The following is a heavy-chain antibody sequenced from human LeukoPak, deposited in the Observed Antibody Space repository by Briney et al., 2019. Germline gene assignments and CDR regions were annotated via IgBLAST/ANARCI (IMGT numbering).Heavy chain of an antibody. Sequence: SETLSLTCTVSGGSISSYYWSWIRQPAGKGLEWIGRIYTSGSTSYNPSLKSQVTMSVDTSKNQFSLKLSSVTAADAAVYYCAREAGAGTDWFDPWGQGTLVTVSS. CDR3: AREAGAGTDWFDP. D-gene: IGHD6-19*01. J-gene: IGHJ5*02. CDR2: IYTSGST. CDR1: GGSISSYY. V-gene: IGHV4-4*07.